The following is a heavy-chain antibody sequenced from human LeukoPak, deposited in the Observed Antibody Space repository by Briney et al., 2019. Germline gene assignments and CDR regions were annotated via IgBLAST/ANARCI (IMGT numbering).Heavy chain of an antibody. D-gene: IGHD7-27*01. V-gene: IGHV4-61*02. CDR1: GGSISSGSYY. J-gene: IGHJ4*02. Sequence: SETLSLTCTVSGGSISSGSYYWSWIRQPAGKGLEWIGRIYTSGSTNYNPSLKSRVTISVDTSKNQLSLKLSSVTAADTAVYYCAREELGIDYWGQGTLVTVSS. CDR3: AREELGIDY. CDR2: IYTSGST.